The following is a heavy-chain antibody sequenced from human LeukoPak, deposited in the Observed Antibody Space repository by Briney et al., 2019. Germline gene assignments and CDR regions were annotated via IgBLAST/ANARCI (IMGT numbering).Heavy chain of an antibody. CDR3: AGDRTMIVVAMHAFDI. Sequence: GASVKVSCKASGYTFTSYGISWVRQAPGQGLEWMGWISAYNGNTNYAQKLQGRVTMTTDTSTSTAYMELRSLRSDDTAVYYCAGDRTMIVVAMHAFDIWGQGTMVTVSS. CDR2: ISAYNGNT. V-gene: IGHV1-18*01. CDR1: GYTFTSYG. D-gene: IGHD3-22*01. J-gene: IGHJ3*02.